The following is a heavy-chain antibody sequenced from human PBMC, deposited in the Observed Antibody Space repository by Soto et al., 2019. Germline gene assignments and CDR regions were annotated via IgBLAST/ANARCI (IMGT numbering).Heavy chain of an antibody. J-gene: IGHJ5*02. CDR3: ARHGGRAVAGSLDWFDP. CDR1: GYSFTNYW. CDR2: IYPGDSDT. V-gene: IGHV5-51*01. Sequence: GESLKISCKGSGYSFTNYWIGWVRQMPGKGLEWMGIIYPGDSDTRYSPSFQGQVTISADKSISTAYLQWSSLKASDTAMYYCARHGGRAVAGSLDWFDPWGQRTLVTVSS. D-gene: IGHD6-19*01.